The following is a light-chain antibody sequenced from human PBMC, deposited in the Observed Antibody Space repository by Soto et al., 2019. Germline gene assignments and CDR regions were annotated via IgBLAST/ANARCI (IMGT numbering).Light chain of an antibody. CDR1: QTISSW. Sequence: DIQMTQSPSTLSGSVGDRVTITCRASQTISSWLAWYQQKPGKAPKLLIYKASTLKSGVPARFSGSGSGTEFTLPIRSLQPDDFAPYYYHPYNSYSYPFGQGTKVDLK. J-gene: IGKJ1*01. CDR3: HPYNSYSYP. CDR2: KAS. V-gene: IGKV1-5*03.